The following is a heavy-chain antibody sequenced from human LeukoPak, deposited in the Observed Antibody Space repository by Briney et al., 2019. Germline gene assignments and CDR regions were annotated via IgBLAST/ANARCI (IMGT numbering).Heavy chain of an antibody. CDR3: ARDNTGWSVDY. CDR2: LTPNSGDT. V-gene: IGHV1-46*01. Sequence: ASVKVSCKASGYTFINYHMHWVRQAPGQALKWMGILTPNSGDTTYAQKFQGRITMTRDTSTSTVYMELSSLRFEDTAVYHCARDNTGWSVDYWGQGTLVTVSS. CDR1: GYTFINYH. D-gene: IGHD6-19*01. J-gene: IGHJ4*02.